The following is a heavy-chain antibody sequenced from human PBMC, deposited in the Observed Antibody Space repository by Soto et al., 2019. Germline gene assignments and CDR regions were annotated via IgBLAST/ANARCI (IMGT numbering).Heavy chain of an antibody. CDR3: GAQDYGAKGYYFET. J-gene: IGHJ4*02. Sequence: SETLSLTCAVYGGSFSGYYWSWIRQPPGKGLEWIGEINHSGSTNYNPSLKSRVTISVDTSKNQFSLKLSSVTTADTAVYYCGAQDYGAKGYYFETWGQGTQVTVSS. D-gene: IGHD4-17*01. CDR2: INHSGST. V-gene: IGHV4-34*01. CDR1: GGSFSGYY.